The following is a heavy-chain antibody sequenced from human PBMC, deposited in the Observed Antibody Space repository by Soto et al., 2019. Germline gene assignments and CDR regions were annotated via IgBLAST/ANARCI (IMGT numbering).Heavy chain of an antibody. CDR3: ARVKAQILSSGWYGGDDI. CDR2: IRGSGGNT. D-gene: IGHD6-19*01. CDR1: GFTFSTYA. J-gene: IGHJ3*02. V-gene: IGHV3-23*01. Sequence: EVQLLESGGGLVQPGGSLRLSCAASGFTFSTYAMSWVRQAPGKGLEWVATIRGSGGNTHYADSVKGRFTTSRDNSENTVYLQMNSLRAEDTAVYYCARVKAQILSSGWYGGDDIGGHGTMVTVSS.